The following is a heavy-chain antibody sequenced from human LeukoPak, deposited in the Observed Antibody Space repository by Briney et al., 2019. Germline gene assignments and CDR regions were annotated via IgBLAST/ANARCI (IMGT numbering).Heavy chain of an antibody. CDR2: IIHSRST. D-gene: IGHD2-8*01. J-gene: IGHJ4*02. CDR1: GGSFSDYY. V-gene: IGHV4-34*01. Sequence: SETLSLTCAVYGGSFSDYYWTWIRQTPGKGLEWIGEIIHSRSTNYKSSLKSRVTLSVDTSKSHFSLKLSSVTAADTAVYYCARGIVLTGYASFDYWGQGTLVTVSS. CDR3: ARGIVLTGYASFDY.